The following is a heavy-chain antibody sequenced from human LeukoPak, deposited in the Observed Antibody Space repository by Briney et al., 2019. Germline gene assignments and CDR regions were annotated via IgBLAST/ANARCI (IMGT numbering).Heavy chain of an antibody. J-gene: IGHJ4*02. CDR2: ISGSGGST. Sequence: GGSLRLSCAASGFTFSSYGMSWVRQAPGKGLEWVSAISGSGGSTYYADSVKGRLTISRDNSKNTLYLQMNSLRAEDTAVYYCAKASGIQLWLFGYWGQGTLVTVSS. CDR1: GFTFSSYG. V-gene: IGHV3-23*01. CDR3: AKASGIQLWLFGY. D-gene: IGHD5-18*01.